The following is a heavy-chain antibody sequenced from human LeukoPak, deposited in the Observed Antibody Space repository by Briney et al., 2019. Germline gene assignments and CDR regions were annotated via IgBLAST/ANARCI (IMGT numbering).Heavy chain of an antibody. CDR1: GYTFTGYY. D-gene: IGHD3-22*01. CDR2: INPNSGGA. CDR3: ARDLLAYYYDSSGYYYAPPNNWFDP. J-gene: IGHJ5*02. V-gene: IGHV1-2*02. Sequence: ASVKVSCKASGYTFTGYYMHWVRQAPGQGLEWMGWINPNSGGANYAQKFQGRVTMTRDTSISTAYMELSRLRSDDTAVYYCARDLLAYYYDSSGYYYAPPNNWFDPWGQGTLVTVSS.